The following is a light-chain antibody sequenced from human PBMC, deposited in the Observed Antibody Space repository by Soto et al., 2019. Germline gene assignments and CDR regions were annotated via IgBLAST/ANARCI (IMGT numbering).Light chain of an antibody. Sequence: QSSLSSLASMSGSRGHSITICCPRTSSDIGRYNFVSWYQHHPGKAPKLIIYEATKRPSGVSYRFSGSKSGNTASLTISGLQAEDEADYYCTSYTNTSPYVFGTGTKVTV. J-gene: IGLJ1*01. V-gene: IGLV2-14*01. CDR1: SSDIGRYNF. CDR2: EAT. CDR3: TSYTNTSPYV.